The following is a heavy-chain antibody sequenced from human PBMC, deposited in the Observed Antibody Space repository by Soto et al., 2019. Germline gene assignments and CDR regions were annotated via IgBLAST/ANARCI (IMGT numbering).Heavy chain of an antibody. D-gene: IGHD5-12*01. J-gene: IGHJ4*02. CDR1: GGSISSGGYY. CDR3: ARSRRGYSGYDSDCFDY. V-gene: IGHV4-31*03. CDR2: IYYSGST. Sequence: PSETLSLTCTVSGGSISSGGYYWSWIRQHPGKGLEWIGYIYYSGSTYYNPSLKSRVTISVDTSKNQFSLKLSSVTAADTAVYYCARSRRGYSGYDSDCFDYWGQGTLVTVSS.